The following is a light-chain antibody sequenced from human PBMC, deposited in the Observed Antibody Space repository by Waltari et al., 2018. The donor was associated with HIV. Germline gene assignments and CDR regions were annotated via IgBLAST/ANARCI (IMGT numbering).Light chain of an antibody. Sequence: DVVMTQSPDSLAVSLGERATLNCKSNQSLFYTSDNKNFLAWYQQKAGQRTRLLISWSSTRASGVPDRFSGSGSETDFTLTITSLQAEDVAMYFCQQYFSVPYTFGQGTKLEIK. CDR3: QQYFSVPYT. CDR2: WSS. CDR1: QSLFYTSDNKNF. J-gene: IGKJ2*01. V-gene: IGKV4-1*01.